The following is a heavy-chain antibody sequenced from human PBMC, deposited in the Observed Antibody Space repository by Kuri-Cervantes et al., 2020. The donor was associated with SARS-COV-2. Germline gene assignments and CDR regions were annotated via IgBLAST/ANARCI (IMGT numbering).Heavy chain of an antibody. CDR1: GGTFSSSV. CDR3: ARSTPFRRLVVISQGGAFDI. J-gene: IGHJ3*02. CDR2: ISPIFATA. D-gene: IGHD3-22*01. Sequence: SVKVSCKASGGTFSSSVISWVRQAPGQGLEWMGGISPIFATANYAQQFQGRVTITADQSTGTAYMELRSLSSEDTAVYYCARSTPFRRLVVISQGGAFDIWGQGTMVTVSS. V-gene: IGHV1-69*13.